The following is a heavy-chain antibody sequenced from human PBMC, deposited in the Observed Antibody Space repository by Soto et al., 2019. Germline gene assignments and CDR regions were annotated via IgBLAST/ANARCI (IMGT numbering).Heavy chain of an antibody. Sequence: ESGGGVVQPGRSLRLSCAASGFTFSDYGMHWVRQAPGKGLEWVAVISYDGNNKYYADSVKGRFTISRDDSKNTLYLQMNSLRTEDTAVYYCTKDFYLGVTRIHDYWGRGTLVTVSS. CDR2: ISYDGNNK. D-gene: IGHD1-26*01. CDR1: GFTFSDYG. V-gene: IGHV3-30*18. CDR3: TKDFYLGVTRIHDY. J-gene: IGHJ4*02.